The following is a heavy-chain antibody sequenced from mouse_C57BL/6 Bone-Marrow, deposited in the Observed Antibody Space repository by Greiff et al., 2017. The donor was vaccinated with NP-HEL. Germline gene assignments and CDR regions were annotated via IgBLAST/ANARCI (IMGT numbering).Heavy chain of an antibody. Sequence: VQLQQSGAELTKPGASVKPSCKATGYTFTGYWIEWVKQRPGHGLEWIGEILPGSGSTNYNEKFKGKATFTADTSSNTAYMQLGSLTTEDSAIYYCARGERLRRAWFAYWGQGTLVTVSA. CDR2: ILPGSGST. CDR3: ARGERLRRAWFAY. CDR1: GYTFTGYW. J-gene: IGHJ3*01. V-gene: IGHV1-9*01. D-gene: IGHD2-4*01.